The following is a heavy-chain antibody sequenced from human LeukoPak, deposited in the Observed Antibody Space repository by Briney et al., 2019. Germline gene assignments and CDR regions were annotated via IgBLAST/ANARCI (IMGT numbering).Heavy chain of an antibody. CDR1: GFTFSSYA. CDR2: ISGSGGST. CDR3: AKGHFDWLSLTPYYLDY. J-gene: IGHJ4*02. V-gene: IGHV3-23*01. D-gene: IGHD3-9*01. Sequence: GGSLRLSCAASGFTFSSYAMSWVRQAPGKGLEWVSAISGSGGSTYYADSVKGRFTISRDNSKNTLYLQMNSLRAEDTAVYYCAKGHFDWLSLTPYYLDYWGQGTLVTVSS.